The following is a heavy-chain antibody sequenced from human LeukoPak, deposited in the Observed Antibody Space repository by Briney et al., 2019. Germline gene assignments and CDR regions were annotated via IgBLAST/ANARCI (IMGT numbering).Heavy chain of an antibody. CDR3: TRDYCSSTSCDAFDI. D-gene: IGHD2-2*01. CDR2: IRSKAYGGTT. J-gene: IGHJ3*02. Sequence: GRSLRLSCTTSGFTFGDYAMSWVRRAPGKGLEWVGFIRSKAYGGTTEYAASVKGRFTISRDDSKSIAYLQMNSLKTEDTAVYYCTRDYCSSTSCDAFDIWGQGTMVTISS. CDR1: GFTFGDYA. V-gene: IGHV3-49*04.